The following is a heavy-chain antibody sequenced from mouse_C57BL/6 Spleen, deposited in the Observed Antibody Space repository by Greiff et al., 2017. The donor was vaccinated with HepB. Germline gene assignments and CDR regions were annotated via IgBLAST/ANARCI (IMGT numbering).Heavy chain of an antibody. CDR1: GYTFTGYW. D-gene: IGHD2-4*01. V-gene: IGHV1-9*01. CDR3: ARVGYDYDEAWFAY. CDR2: ILPGSGST. J-gene: IGHJ3*01. Sequence: VQLQQSGAELMKPGASVKLSCKATGYTFTGYWIEWVKQRPGHGLEWIGEILPGSGSTNYNEKFKGKATFTADTSANTAYMQLSSLTTEDSAVYYCARVGYDYDEAWFAYWGKGTLVTVSA.